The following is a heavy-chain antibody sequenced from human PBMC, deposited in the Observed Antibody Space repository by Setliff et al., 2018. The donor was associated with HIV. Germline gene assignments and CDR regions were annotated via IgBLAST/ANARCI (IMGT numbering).Heavy chain of an antibody. CDR3: ARVLLGGVYYSYAMDV. V-gene: IGHV3-20*04. CDR1: GFKFDDYG. Sequence: SGGSLRLSCVASGFKFDDYGMTWVRQVPGKGLEWVSGMNWNGGSTTDADSVKGRFTISRDNAKNSLYLQMDSLRADDTALYYCARVLLGGVYYSYAMDVWCQATTVTFSS. J-gene: IGHJ6*02. D-gene: IGHD2-15*01. CDR2: MNWNGGST.